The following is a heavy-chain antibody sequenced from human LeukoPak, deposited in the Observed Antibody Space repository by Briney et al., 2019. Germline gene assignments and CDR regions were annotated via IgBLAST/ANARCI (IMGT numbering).Heavy chain of an antibody. CDR1: GGSISSYY. V-gene: IGHV4-59*01. CDR3: ARWAVGSRDGYNSFFDY. CDR2: IYYSGST. J-gene: IGHJ4*02. Sequence: PSETLSLTCTVSGGSISSYYWSWIRQPPGKGLEWIGYIYYSGSTNYNPSLKSRVTISVDTSKNQFSLKLSSVTAADTAVYYCARWAVGSRDGYNSFFDYWGQGTLVTVSS. D-gene: IGHD5-24*01.